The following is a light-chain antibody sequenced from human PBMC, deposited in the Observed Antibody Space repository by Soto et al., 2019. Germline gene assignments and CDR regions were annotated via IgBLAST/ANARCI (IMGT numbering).Light chain of an antibody. CDR3: QQYDSYPLT. Sequence: IQMPQSPATLSASLGDRVTITCRASQSISSWLAWYQQKPGKAPKLLIYDASSLESGVPSRFSGSGSGTEFALTISSLQPDDFATYYCQQYDSYPLTFGGGTKVDIK. J-gene: IGKJ4*01. CDR2: DAS. CDR1: QSISSW. V-gene: IGKV1-5*01.